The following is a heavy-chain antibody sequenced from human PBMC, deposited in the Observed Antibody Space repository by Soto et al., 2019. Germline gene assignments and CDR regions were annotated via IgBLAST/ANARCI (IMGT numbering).Heavy chain of an antibody. CDR2: IYYSGST. CDR3: ARDYCGGDCYYYYYYGMDV. D-gene: IGHD2-21*02. Sequence: SETLSLTCTVSGGSISSGDYYWSWIRQPPGKGLEWIGYIYYSGSTHYNPSLKSRVTISVDTSKNQFSLKLSSVTAADTAVYYCARDYCGGDCYYYYYYGMDVWGQGTTVTVSS. V-gene: IGHV4-30-4*01. CDR1: GGSISSGDYY. J-gene: IGHJ6*02.